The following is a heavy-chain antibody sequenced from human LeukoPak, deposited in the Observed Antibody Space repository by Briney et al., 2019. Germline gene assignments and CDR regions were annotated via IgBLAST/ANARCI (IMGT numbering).Heavy chain of an antibody. V-gene: IGHV4-30-4*01. Sequence: SQTLSLTCTASGGSISGGDYYWSWIRHPPGKGLEWNGYIYDSGSTYYNPSIKSRVTISVDTSKNQFSLKLCSVTAADTAVYYCARAVGYCSSTSCYVRKSAYYFDYWGQGTLVTVSS. D-gene: IGHD2-2*03. CDR2: IYDSGST. CDR1: GGSISGGDYY. CDR3: ARAVGYCSSTSCYVRKSAYYFDY. J-gene: IGHJ4*02.